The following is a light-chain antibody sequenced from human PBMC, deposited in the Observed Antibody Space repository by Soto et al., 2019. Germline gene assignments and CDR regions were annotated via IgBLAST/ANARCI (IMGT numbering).Light chain of an antibody. CDR3: SSYAGSNIYV. V-gene: IGLV2-11*01. Sequence: QSALTQPHSVSGSPGQSVTISCTGTSSDVGGYAYVSWYQQHPGKAPKVIISDVSKRPSGVPDRFSGSKSGNTASLSVSGLQAEDDGDYYCSSYAGSNIYVFGTGTKLTVL. J-gene: IGLJ1*01. CDR1: SSDVGGYAY. CDR2: DVS.